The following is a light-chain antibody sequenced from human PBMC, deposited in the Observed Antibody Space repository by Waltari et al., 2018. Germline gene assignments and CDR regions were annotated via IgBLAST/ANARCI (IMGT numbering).Light chain of an antibody. J-gene: IGLJ3*02. CDR2: DVN. CDR1: SSDVGTYDL. Sequence: QSALTQPASVSGSPGQSITISCTGTSSDVGTYDLVSWYQQHPGKAPKLRIHDVNKRPSGVSPRFSGSKSGNTASLTISGLQAEDEADYYCCSFADSSASWVFGGGTKLTVL. V-gene: IGLV2-23*02. CDR3: CSFADSSASWV.